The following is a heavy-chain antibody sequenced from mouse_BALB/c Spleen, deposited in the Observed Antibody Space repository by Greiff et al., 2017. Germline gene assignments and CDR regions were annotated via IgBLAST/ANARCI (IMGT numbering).Heavy chain of an antibody. CDR1: GFTFSSFG. Sequence: DVQLVESGGGLVQPGGSRKLSCAASGFTFSSFGMHWVRQAPEKGLEWVAYISSGSSTIYYADTVKGRFTISRDNPKNTLFLQMTSLRSEDTAMYYCARSTTATFAYWGQGTLVTVSA. V-gene: IGHV5-17*02. D-gene: IGHD1-2*01. J-gene: IGHJ3*01. CDR3: ARSTTATFAY. CDR2: ISSGSSTI.